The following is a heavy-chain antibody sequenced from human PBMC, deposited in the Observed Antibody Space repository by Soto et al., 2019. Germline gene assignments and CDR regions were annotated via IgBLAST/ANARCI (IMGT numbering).Heavy chain of an antibody. D-gene: IGHD3-22*01. CDR2: ISAYNGNT. J-gene: IGHJ4*02. CDR3: ARLDTYYYDSSGYYFYFDY. V-gene: IGHV1-18*01. CDR1: GYTFTSYG. Sequence: QVQLVQSGDEVKKPGASVKVSCKASGYTFTSYGISWVRQAPGQGLEWMGWISAYNGNTNYAQKLQGRVTMTTDTSTSTAYMELRSLRSDDTAVYYCARLDTYYYDSSGYYFYFDYWGQGTLVTVSS.